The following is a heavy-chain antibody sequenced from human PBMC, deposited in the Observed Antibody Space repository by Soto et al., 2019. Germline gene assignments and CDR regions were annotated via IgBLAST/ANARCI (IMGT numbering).Heavy chain of an antibody. Sequence: EVQLVESGGGLVQPGRSLRLSCAASGLTFHDYAMHWVRQAPGKGLEWVSGISWNSGNIDYADSVRGRFTISRDNAKNSLYRQMNRLRAEDTALYYCAKLEGAFDIWGQGTMVTVSS. CDR1: GLTFHDYA. V-gene: IGHV3-9*01. J-gene: IGHJ3*02. CDR2: ISWNSGNI. CDR3: AKLEGAFDI.